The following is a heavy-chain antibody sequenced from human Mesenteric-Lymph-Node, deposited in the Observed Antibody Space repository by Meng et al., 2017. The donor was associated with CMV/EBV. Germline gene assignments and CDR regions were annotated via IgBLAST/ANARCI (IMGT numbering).Heavy chain of an antibody. V-gene: IGHV3-21*01. Sequence: GESLKISCAASGFTFGSYSMNWLRQAPGKGLEWVSSISDSSGDIYYADSVKGRFTISRDNAKNSLYLQMNSLRAEDTAVYYCARAVVVPAYGFDPWGQGTLVTVSS. CDR2: ISDSSGDI. J-gene: IGHJ5*02. CDR1: GFTFGSYS. CDR3: ARAVVVPAYGFDP. D-gene: IGHD2-2*01.